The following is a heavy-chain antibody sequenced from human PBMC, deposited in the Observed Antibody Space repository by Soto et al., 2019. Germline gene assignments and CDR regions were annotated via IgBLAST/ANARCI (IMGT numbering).Heavy chain of an antibody. CDR3: ARTTPRMTPLDY. CDR1: GGSFSGYY. CDR2: ISHSGST. V-gene: IGHV4-34*01. J-gene: IGHJ4*02. Sequence: QVHLQQWGAGLLKPSETLSLTCAVFGGSFSGYYWSWIRQPPGKGLEWIGEISHSGSTNYNPSLKSRVIISVDTSKKHFSRKLSSVTAADTAVYYCARTTPRMTPLDYWGQGSLVTVSS.